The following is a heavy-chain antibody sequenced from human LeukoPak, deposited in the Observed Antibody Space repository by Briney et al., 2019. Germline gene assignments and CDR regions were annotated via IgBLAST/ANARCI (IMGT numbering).Heavy chain of an antibody. J-gene: IGHJ6*02. D-gene: IGHD3-22*01. CDR1: GFTFSSYA. Sequence: GGSLRLSCAASGFTFSSYAMHWVRQAPGKGLEWVAVISYDGSNKYYADFVKGRFTISRDNFKNTLYLQMNSLRAEDTAVYYCAKDGAPYYYDSGYYYYGMDVWGQGTTVTVSS. CDR2: ISYDGSNK. V-gene: IGHV3-30-3*01. CDR3: AKDGAPYYYDSGYYYYGMDV.